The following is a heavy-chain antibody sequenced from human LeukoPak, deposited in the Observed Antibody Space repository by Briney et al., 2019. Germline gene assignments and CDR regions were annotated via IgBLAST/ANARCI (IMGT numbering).Heavy chain of an antibody. Sequence: PGGSLRLSCAASGFTFTKYWMTWVRQAPGKGLEWVANIKQDRSEKFYVDSVKGRFTISRDNAKNSLDLQINSLGAEDTAVYYCARGLDCRSTSCYLDNWGQGTLVTVSS. D-gene: IGHD2-2*01. CDR1: GFTFTKYW. J-gene: IGHJ4*02. CDR2: IKQDRSEK. V-gene: IGHV3-7*01. CDR3: ARGLDCRSTSCYLDN.